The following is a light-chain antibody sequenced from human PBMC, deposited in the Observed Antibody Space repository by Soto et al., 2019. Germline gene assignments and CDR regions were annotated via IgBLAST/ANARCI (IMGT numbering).Light chain of an antibody. CDR3: QQYGSLSWT. V-gene: IGKV1-39*01. CDR1: QSISSY. Sequence: DIQMTQSPSSLSASVGDRVTITCRASQSISSYLNWYQHKPGKAPKLLIYAASSLQSGVPSRFSGSGSGTDFTLTISSLQPEDFAVYHCQQYGSLSWTFGQGTKVEIK. J-gene: IGKJ1*01. CDR2: AAS.